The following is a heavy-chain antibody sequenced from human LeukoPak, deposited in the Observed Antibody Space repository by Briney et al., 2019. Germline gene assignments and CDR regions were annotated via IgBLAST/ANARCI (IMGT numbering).Heavy chain of an antibody. J-gene: IGHJ5*02. V-gene: IGHV1-24*01. CDR3: AAGVQYMAEYNWFDP. Sequence: ASVKVSCKVSGYTLTELSMHWVRQAPGKGLEWMGGFDPEDGETIYAQKFQGRVTIARDMSTSTAYMELSSLRSEDTAVYYCAAGVQYMAEYNWFDPWGQGTLVTVSS. CDR2: FDPEDGET. D-gene: IGHD2/OR15-2a*01. CDR1: GYTLTELS.